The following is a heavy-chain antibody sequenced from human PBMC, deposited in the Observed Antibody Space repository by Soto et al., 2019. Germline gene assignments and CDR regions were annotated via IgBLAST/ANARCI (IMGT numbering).Heavy chain of an antibody. J-gene: IGHJ3*02. CDR3: ARVSSGWYLDAFDI. CDR2: ISAYNGNT. CDR1: GYTFTSYG. D-gene: IGHD6-19*01. V-gene: IGHV1-18*01. Sequence: SVKVSCKASGYTFTSYGISWVRQAPGQGLEWMGWISAYNGNTNYAQKLQGRVTMTTDTSTSTAYMELRSLRSDDTAVYYCARVSSGWYLDAFDIWGQGTMVTVSS.